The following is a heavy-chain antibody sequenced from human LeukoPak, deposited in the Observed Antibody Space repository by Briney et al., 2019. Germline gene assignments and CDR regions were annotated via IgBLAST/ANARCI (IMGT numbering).Heavy chain of an antibody. CDR2: IYYSGST. CDR3: ARVLYSSSSRYYYYMDV. D-gene: IGHD6-6*01. Sequence: PSETLSPTCTVSGGSISSYYWSWIRQPPGKGLEWIGYIYYSGSTNYNPSLKSRVTISVDTSKNQFSLKLSSVTAADTAVYYCARVLYSSSSRYYYYMDVWGKGTTVTVSS. V-gene: IGHV4-59*01. J-gene: IGHJ6*03. CDR1: GGSISSYY.